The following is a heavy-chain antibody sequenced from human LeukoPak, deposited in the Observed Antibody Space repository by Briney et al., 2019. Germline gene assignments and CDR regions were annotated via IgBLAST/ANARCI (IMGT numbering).Heavy chain of an antibody. CDR2: INPNSGGT. Sequence: ASVKVSCKASGYTFTSYYMHWVRQAPGQGLEWMGWINPNSGGTNYAQKFQGRVTMTRDTSISTAYMELSRLRSDDTAVYYCARDVDDSSAPDYWGQGTLVTVSS. V-gene: IGHV1-2*02. CDR1: GYTFTSYY. D-gene: IGHD3-22*01. J-gene: IGHJ4*02. CDR3: ARDVDDSSAPDY.